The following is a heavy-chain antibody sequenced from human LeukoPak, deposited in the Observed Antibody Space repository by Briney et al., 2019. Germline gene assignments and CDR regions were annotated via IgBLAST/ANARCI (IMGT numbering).Heavy chain of an antibody. CDR1: GGSFSDYY. Sequence: SETLSLTCAVYGGSFSDYYWSWIRQPPGKGLEYIGEINHSGITNYNRSLMSRVTISVDTSKNQFSLKLSSVTAADTAVYYCARGSGYSYGYIFNWFDPWGQGTLVTVSS. D-gene: IGHD5-18*01. CDR2: INHSGIT. V-gene: IGHV4-34*01. J-gene: IGHJ5*02. CDR3: ARGSGYSYGYIFNWFDP.